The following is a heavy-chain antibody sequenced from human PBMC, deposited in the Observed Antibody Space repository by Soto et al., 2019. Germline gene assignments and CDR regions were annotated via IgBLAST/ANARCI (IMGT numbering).Heavy chain of an antibody. J-gene: IGHJ6*02. CDR1: SGSISRTNHY. D-gene: IGHD4-17*01. Sequence: QLQLQESGPGLVKPSETLSLTCSVSSGSISRTNHYWGWIRQPPGKGLEWIGSINYSGSTYYNPSLKSRLRLSVDTSKSHFSLKLSSVPAAYPAIHYCARHLTTVSGGYYYSGMDVWGQGTTVTVSS. CDR2: INYSGST. CDR3: ARHLTTVSGGYYYSGMDV. V-gene: IGHV4-39*01.